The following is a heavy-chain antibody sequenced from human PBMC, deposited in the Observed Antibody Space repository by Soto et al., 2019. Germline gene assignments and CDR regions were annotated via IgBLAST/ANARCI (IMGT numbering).Heavy chain of an antibody. D-gene: IGHD3-22*01. CDR3: ARGAGSAYYVDS. J-gene: IGHJ4*02. V-gene: IGHV3-74*01. Sequence: EVQLVESGGGIVQPGASLRLSCAASGFTFTSYWMHWVRQAPGKGLVWVSRINPYGSTTNYADSVKGQFTISRDNAKNTLYLQMNSLRAEDTAVYYCARGAGSAYYVDSWGQGTLVTVSS. CDR1: GFTFTSYW. CDR2: INPYGSTT.